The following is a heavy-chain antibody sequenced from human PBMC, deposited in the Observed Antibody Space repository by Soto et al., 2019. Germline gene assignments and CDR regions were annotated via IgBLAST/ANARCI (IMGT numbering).Heavy chain of an antibody. CDR2: ISYDGSNK. J-gene: IGHJ4*02. CDR3: ASGLGGRYGYRCIFGY. CDR1: GFTFSSYA. V-gene: IGHV3-30-3*01. D-gene: IGHD5-18*01. Sequence: QVQLVESGGGVVQTGRSLRLSCAASGFTFSSYAMHWVRQAPGKGLEWVAVISYDGSNKYYADSVKGRFTISRDNSKNTLYLQMNSLRAEDTAVYYCASGLGGRYGYRCIFGYWCQGSLVTVSS.